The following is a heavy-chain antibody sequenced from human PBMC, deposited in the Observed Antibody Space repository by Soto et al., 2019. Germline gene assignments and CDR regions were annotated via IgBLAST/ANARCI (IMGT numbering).Heavy chain of an antibody. Sequence: SETLSLTCAVSGGSISSGGYCWSRIRQPPGKGLEWIGYIYHSGSIYYNPSLKSRVTISLDRSKNQFSLKLSSMTAADTAMYYCSSGYYPRAFDIWGQGTMVTVSS. CDR3: SSGYYPRAFDI. J-gene: IGHJ3*02. V-gene: IGHV4-30-2*01. CDR1: GGSISSGGYC. D-gene: IGHD3-22*01. CDR2: IYHSGSI.